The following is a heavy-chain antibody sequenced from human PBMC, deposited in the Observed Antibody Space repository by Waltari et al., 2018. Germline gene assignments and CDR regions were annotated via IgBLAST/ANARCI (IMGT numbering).Heavy chain of an antibody. CDR1: GFTFISYW. CDR3: ARDRYEGY. Sequence: EVQLVESGGGLVQPGGSLRLSCAASGFTFISYWMSWVRQAPGKGLEWVANIKQDGSEKYYVDSVKGRFTISRDNAKNSLYLQMNSLRAEDTAVYYCARDRYEGYWGQGTLVTVSS. V-gene: IGHV3-7*04. CDR2: IKQDGSEK. J-gene: IGHJ4*02. D-gene: IGHD3-3*01.